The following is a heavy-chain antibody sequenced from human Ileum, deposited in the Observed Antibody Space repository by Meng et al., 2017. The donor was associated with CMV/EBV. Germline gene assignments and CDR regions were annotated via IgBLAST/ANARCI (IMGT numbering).Heavy chain of an antibody. Sequence: WGPGLVKPSETLSLPCTVSGDSVKYYYWTWIRQPPGKGLEWIGNIYSGSTNYHPSLNSRVLISVDTANNQFFLKLSSVTAADTAVYYCARGSGGVTTTGSFDSWGQGTLVTVSS. D-gene: IGHD4-17*01. V-gene: IGHV4-59*02. CDR3: ARGSGGVTTTGSFDS. CDR2: IYSGST. CDR1: GDSVKYYY. J-gene: IGHJ4*02.